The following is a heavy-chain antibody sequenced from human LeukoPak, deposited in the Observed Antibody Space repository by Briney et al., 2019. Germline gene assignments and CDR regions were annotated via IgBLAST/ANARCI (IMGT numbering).Heavy chain of an antibody. CDR3: AREHYYDSSGYYSPNMDY. CDR2: IWFDGSNK. CDR1: GFTFSSYG. Sequence: GGSLRLSCTASGFTFSSYGMHWVRQAPGKGLEWVAVIWFDGSNKYYADSVKGRLTISRDNSKSTLYLQMNSLRAEETAVYYCAREHYYDSSGYYSPNMDYWGQGTLVTVSS. V-gene: IGHV3-33*01. J-gene: IGHJ4*02. D-gene: IGHD3-22*01.